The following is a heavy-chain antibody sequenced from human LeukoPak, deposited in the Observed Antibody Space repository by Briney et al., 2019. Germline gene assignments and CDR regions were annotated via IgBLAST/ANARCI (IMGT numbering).Heavy chain of an antibody. CDR1: GGTFSSYA. D-gene: IGHD4-17*01. Sequence: SVKVSCKASGGTFSSYAISWVRQAPGQGLEWMGGIIPIFGTANYAQKFQGRVTITADESTSTAYMELSSLRSEDTAVYYCAKDVSLTLTTDYSYGLDVWGPGTTVTVSS. J-gene: IGHJ6*02. CDR2: IIPIFGTA. V-gene: IGHV1-69*01. CDR3: AKDVSLTLTTDYSYGLDV.